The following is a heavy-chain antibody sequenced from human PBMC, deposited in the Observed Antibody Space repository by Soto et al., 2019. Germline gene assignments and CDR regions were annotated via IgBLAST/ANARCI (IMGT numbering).Heavy chain of an antibody. D-gene: IGHD2-2*01. Sequence: PGGSLRLSCAASGFTFSSYAMSWVRQAPGKGLEWVSAISGSGGSTYYADSVKGRFTISRDNSKNTLYLQMNSLRAEDTAVYYCAKLGCISTSCSNLQSNWGQGTLVTVSS. CDR3: AKLGCISTSCSNLQSN. CDR1: GFTFSSYA. CDR2: ISGSGGST. J-gene: IGHJ4*02. V-gene: IGHV3-23*01.